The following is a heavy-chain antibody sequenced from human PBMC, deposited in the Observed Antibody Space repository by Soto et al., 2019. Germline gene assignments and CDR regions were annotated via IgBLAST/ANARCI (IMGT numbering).Heavy chain of an antibody. CDR1: GYTFTSYG. V-gene: IGHV1-18*01. D-gene: IGHD3-16*02. Sequence: ASVKVSFKASGYTFTSYGISWVRQAPGQGLEWMGWISAYNGNTNYAQKLQGRVTMTTDTSTSTAYMELRSLRSDDTAVYYCARDPRVYDYIWGSYRYTEIYYFDYWGQGTLVTVSS. CDR3: ARDPRVYDYIWGSYRYTEIYYFDY. CDR2: ISAYNGNT. J-gene: IGHJ4*02.